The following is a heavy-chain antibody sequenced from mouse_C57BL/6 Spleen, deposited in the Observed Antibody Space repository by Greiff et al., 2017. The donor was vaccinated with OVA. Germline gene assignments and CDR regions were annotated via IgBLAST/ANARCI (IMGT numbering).Heavy chain of an antibody. Sequence: GGGLVQPKGSLKLSCAAPGFSFNTFAMNWVRQAPGKGLEWAARIRSKSNNYGTYYVDSVKERLTISGDDPDSMLYLQMNNWKTEDEAVDYCGGLLAGAWGDIEVWGTGTTVTVSS. CDR2: IRSKSNNYGT. D-gene: IGHD3-3*01. CDR1: GFSFNTFA. V-gene: IGHV10-1*01. J-gene: IGHJ1*03. CDR3: GGLLAGAWGDIEV.